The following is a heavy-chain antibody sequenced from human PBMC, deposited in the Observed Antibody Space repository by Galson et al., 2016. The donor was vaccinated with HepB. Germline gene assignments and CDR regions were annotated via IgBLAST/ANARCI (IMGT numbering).Heavy chain of an antibody. D-gene: IGHD6-13*01. CDR1: GFTRRYA. CDR2: ITSDETIS. Sequence: SLRLSCAAFGFTRRYAISWVRLDLRMGLSWFSRITSDETISHYADSVKGRVPISRDNAKNSLYLQMNSLRAEDTALYYCAKDGPIAAAGIWSLGMDVWGKGTTVTVSS. CDR3: AKDGPIAAAGIWSLGMDV. V-gene: IGHV3-74*01. J-gene: IGHJ6*04.